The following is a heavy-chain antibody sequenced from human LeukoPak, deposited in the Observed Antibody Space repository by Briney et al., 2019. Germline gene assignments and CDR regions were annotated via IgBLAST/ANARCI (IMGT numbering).Heavy chain of an antibody. V-gene: IGHV4-31*03. J-gene: IGHJ5*02. CDR3: ARVGIAARRTYWLDP. CDR1: GGSISSGGYY. Sequence: SETLSLTCTVSGGSISSGGYYWSWIRQHPGKGLEWIGYIYYSGSTYYNPTLKSRVTISVDTSKNQFSLKLSSVTAADTAVYYCARVGIAARRTYWLDPWGQGTLVTVSS. CDR2: IYYSGST. D-gene: IGHD6-6*01.